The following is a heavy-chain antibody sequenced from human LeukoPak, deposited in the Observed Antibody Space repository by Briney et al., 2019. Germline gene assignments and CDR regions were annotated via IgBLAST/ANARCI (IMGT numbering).Heavy chain of an antibody. CDR3: VRDPGISGTSY. CDR1: GFTFSSHE. V-gene: IGHV3-48*03. J-gene: IGHJ4*02. Sequence: GGSLRLSCAASGFTFSSHEMNWVRKAPGKGLEWVSYISGSGSTIYYTESVKGRFTISRDNAKYSLYLQMNSLRAEDTAVYYCVRDPGISGTSYWGEGTLVTVSS. CDR2: ISGSGSTI. D-gene: IGHD1-20*01.